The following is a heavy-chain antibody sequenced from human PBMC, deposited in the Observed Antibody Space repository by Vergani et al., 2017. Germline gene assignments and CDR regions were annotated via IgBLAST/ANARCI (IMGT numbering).Heavy chain of an antibody. J-gene: IGHJ3*02. CDR3: ARDRLLERLFDI. D-gene: IGHD1-1*01. CDR1: GGSISSGSYY. Sequence: QVQLQESGPGLVKPSQTLSLTCTVSGGSISSGSYYWSWIRQPAGKGLEWIGRIYTSGSTNYNPSLKSRVTLSVDTSKNQFSLKLSSVTAADTAVYYCARDRLLERLFDIWGQGTMVTVSS. CDR2: IYTSGST. V-gene: IGHV4-61*02.